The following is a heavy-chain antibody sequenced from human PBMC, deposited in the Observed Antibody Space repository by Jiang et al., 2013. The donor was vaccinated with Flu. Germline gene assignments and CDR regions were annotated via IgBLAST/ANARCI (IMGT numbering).Heavy chain of an antibody. V-gene: IGHV3-48*01. J-gene: IGHJ2*01. CDR1: GFTFSSYS. D-gene: IGHD4-17*01. CDR2: ISSSSSTI. Sequence: GLVQPGGSLRLSCAASGFTFSSYSMNWVRQAPGKGLEWVSYISSSSSTIYYADSVKGRFTISRDNAKNSLYLQMNSLRAEDTAVYYCARLSTVTTTGVTYFDLWGRGTLVTVSS. CDR3: ARLSTVTTTGVTYFDL.